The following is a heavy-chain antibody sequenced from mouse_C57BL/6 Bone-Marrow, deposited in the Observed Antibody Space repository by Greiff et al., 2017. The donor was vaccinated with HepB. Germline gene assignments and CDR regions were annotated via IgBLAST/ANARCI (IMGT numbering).Heavy chain of an antibody. V-gene: IGHV5-16*01. D-gene: IGHD4-1*01. CDR1: GFTFSDYY. CDR2: INYDGSST. Sequence: EVKLMESEGGLVQPGSSMKLSCTASGFTFSDYYMAWVRQVPEKGLEWVANINYDGSSTYYLDSLKSRFIISRDNAKNILYLQMSSLKSEDTATYYCARGWDLYAMDYWGQGTSVTVSS. J-gene: IGHJ4*01. CDR3: ARGWDLYAMDY.